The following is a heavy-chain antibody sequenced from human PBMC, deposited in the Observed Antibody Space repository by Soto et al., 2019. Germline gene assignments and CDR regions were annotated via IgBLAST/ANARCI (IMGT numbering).Heavy chain of an antibody. CDR1: GYTFTSYY. CDR3: ARVARLRRPSAFESSDY. V-gene: IGHV1-46*01. Sequence: ASVKVSCKASGYTFTSYYMHWLRQAPGQGLEWMGIINPSGGSTSYAQKFQGRVTMTRDTSTSTVYMELSSLRSEDTAVYYCARVARLRRPSAFESSDYWGQGTLVTVSS. D-gene: IGHD4-17*01. J-gene: IGHJ4*02. CDR2: INPSGGST.